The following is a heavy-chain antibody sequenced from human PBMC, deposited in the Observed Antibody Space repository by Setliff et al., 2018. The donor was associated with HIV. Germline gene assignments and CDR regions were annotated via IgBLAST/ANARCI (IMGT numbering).Heavy chain of an antibody. CDR3: AKDPEGVVVITGFDY. CDR2: ISGSGGST. CDR1: GFTFSSYA. Sequence: LRLSCAASGFTFSSYAMSWVRQAPGKGLEWVSAISGSGGSTYYADSVKGRFTISRDNSKNTLYLQMNSLRAEDTAVYYCAKDPEGVVVITGFDYWGQGTLVTVSS. J-gene: IGHJ4*02. V-gene: IGHV3-23*01. D-gene: IGHD3-22*01.